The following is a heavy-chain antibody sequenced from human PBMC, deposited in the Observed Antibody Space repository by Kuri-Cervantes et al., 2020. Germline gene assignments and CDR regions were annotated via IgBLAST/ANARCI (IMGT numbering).Heavy chain of an antibody. D-gene: IGHD3-9*01. Sequence: GGSLRLSCAASGFTFSSYWMSWVRQAPGKGLEWVSSISSSSSYIYYADSVKGRFTISRDNAKKSLYLQMNSLRAEDTALYYCAKAPYYDILTAYYDYWGQGTLVTVSS. CDR1: GFTFSSYW. V-gene: IGHV3-21*04. CDR2: ISSSSSYI. CDR3: AKAPYYDILTAYYDY. J-gene: IGHJ4*02.